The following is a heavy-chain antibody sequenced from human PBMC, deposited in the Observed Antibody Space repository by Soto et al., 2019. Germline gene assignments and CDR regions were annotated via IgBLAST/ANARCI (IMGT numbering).Heavy chain of an antibody. CDR2: VYLTGVT. Sequence: QLQLQESGSGLVNRSQTLSLTCAVSGDSISSGGYAWTWIRQSPGKGLEWIGYVYLTGVTYYNPSLKSRVTISLDKSKSQFSLMLSSVTAADTAVYYCARGHYGGHAMDVWGQGTTVIVSS. V-gene: IGHV4-30-2*06. J-gene: IGHJ6*02. CDR3: ARGHYGGHAMDV. D-gene: IGHD4-17*01. CDR1: GDSISSGGYA.